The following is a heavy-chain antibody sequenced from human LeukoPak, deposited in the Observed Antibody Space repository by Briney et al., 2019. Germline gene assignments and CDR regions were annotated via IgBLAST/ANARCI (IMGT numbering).Heavy chain of an antibody. Sequence: GGSLRLSCAASGFTFSSYTMNWVRQAPGKGLEWVSYISSSSSIIYYADSVKGRFTISRDNAKNSLYLQMSSLRAEDTAVYYCARSSYYLDYWGQGTLVTVSS. CDR2: ISSSSSII. CDR1: GFTFSSYT. J-gene: IGHJ4*02. CDR3: ARSSYYLDY. V-gene: IGHV3-48*01.